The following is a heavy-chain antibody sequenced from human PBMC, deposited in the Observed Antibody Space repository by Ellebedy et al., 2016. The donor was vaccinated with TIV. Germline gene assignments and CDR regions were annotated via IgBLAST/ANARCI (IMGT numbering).Heavy chain of an antibody. CDR3: ATFNWGSDYFED. D-gene: IGHD7-27*01. V-gene: IGHV3-53*01. CDR2: IYIGGAT. Sequence: GESLKISCAASGLTVISNYMAWVRQPPGKGLEWVSLIYIGGATYYADPVKARFTISRDKSTNTLHLQMDNLSAEDTAVYYCATFNWGSDYFEDWGQGTLVTVSS. J-gene: IGHJ4*02. CDR1: GLTVISNY.